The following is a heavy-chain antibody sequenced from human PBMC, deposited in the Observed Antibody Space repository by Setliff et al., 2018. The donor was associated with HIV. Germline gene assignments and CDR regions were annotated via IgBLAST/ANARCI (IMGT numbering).Heavy chain of an antibody. V-gene: IGHV1-18*01. CDR3: VRGLGSEFDY. J-gene: IGHJ4*02. D-gene: IGHD2-15*01. CDR1: GYTFTNYG. Sequence: ASVKVSCKASGYTFTNYGITWVRQAPGHGLEWMGWLASYNDDANYAQNLQGRVTMTTDKSTSTAYMELRSLRSDDTAVYYCVRGLGSEFDYWGQGTLVTVSS. CDR2: LASYNDDA.